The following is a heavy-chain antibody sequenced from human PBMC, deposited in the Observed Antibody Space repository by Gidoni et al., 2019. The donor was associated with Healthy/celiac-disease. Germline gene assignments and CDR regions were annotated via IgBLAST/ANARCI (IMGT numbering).Heavy chain of an antibody. D-gene: IGHD3-10*01. Sequence: QLQLQESAPGLVKPSETLSLTCTVSGGSISSSSYYWGWIRQPPGKGLEWIGSIYYSGSTYYNPSLKSRVTISVDTSKNQFSLKLSSVTAADTAVYYCARHCITMVRGALNWFDPWGQGTLVTVSS. J-gene: IGHJ5*02. CDR1: GGSISSSSYY. V-gene: IGHV4-39*01. CDR3: ARHCITMVRGALNWFDP. CDR2: IYYSGST.